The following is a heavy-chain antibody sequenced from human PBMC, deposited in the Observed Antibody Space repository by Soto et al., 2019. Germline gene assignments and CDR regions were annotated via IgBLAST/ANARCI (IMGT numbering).Heavy chain of an antibody. CDR2: ISYDGSEK. J-gene: IGHJ4*02. D-gene: IGHD3-10*01. CDR1: GFPFTSYG. CDR3: VGGQYYFDY. Sequence: QVQLVESGGGVVQPGRSLRLSCAASGFPFTSYGMHWVREGPDKGLVWVAIISYDGSEKYYADSVKGRFTISRDNSKNTLYLQMNSLRPEDTALYYCVGGQYYFDYRGQGTLVIVSS. V-gene: IGHV3-30*03.